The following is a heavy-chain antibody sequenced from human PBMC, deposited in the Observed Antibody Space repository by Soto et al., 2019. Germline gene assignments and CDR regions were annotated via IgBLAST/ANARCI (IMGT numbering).Heavy chain of an antibody. CDR2: IIPIFGTP. CDR1: GGTFSSFA. Sequence: QVQLVQSGAEVKKPGSSVRVSCKASGGTFSSFAMSWVRQAPGQGLEWIGGIIPIFGTPYYAQNFQGRVTIAADESTITAYMELSSLRSEDTAVYYCPREFRSNSGHSDYWGQGTLVTVSS. J-gene: IGHJ4*02. V-gene: IGHV1-69*01. CDR3: PREFRSNSGHSDY. D-gene: IGHD1-26*01.